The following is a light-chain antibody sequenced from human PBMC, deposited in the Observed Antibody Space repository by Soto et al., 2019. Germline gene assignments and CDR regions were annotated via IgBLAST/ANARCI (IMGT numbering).Light chain of an antibody. CDR1: QSVSSN. Sequence: EILMTQSPATLSVSPGEIATLSCSSGQSVSSNLAWYQQKPGQAPRLLIYGASSRATGIQDRFSGSGSGTDFTLNISRLEPEDFAVYYCQQYGSSPRRTVGPGTQVDI. CDR3: QQYGSSPRRT. V-gene: IGKV3-20*01. J-gene: IGKJ1*01. CDR2: GAS.